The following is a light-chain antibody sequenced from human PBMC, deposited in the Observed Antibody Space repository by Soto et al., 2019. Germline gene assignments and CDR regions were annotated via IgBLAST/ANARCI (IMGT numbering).Light chain of an antibody. CDR3: QQYNNWSWT. Sequence: EIVMTQSPATLSGSPGERATLSCRASQSVSSNLAWYQQKPGQAPRLLIYGASTRATGIPARFSGSGSGTEFTLTISSLQSEDFAVYYCQQYNNWSWTFGQGTKVEIK. J-gene: IGKJ1*01. V-gene: IGKV3-15*01. CDR2: GAS. CDR1: QSVSSN.